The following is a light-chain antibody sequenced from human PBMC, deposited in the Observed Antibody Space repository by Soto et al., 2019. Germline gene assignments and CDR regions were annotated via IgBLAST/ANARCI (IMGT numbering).Light chain of an antibody. CDR3: QQLNSYPFLP. CDR1: QGISSY. V-gene: IGKV1-9*01. CDR2: AAS. J-gene: IGKJ4*01. Sequence: DIQLTQSPSFLSASVGDRVTITCRASQGISSYLAWYQQKPGKAPKLLIYAASTLQSGVPSRFSGSGSGTEFTLTISSLQPEDFATYYCQQLNSYPFLPFGGGTKVEI.